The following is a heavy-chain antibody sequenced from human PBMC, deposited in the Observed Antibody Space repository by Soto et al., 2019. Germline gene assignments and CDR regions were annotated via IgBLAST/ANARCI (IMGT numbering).Heavy chain of an antibody. CDR3: ARRTRITMIVVPYTWFDP. CDR1: GESLSASY. CDR2: INHNGNA. V-gene: IGHV4-34*01. D-gene: IGHD3-22*01. J-gene: IGHJ5*02. Sequence: QVQLQQWGAGLLKPSETLSLTCAVYGESLSASYWSWIRQPPGKGPEWIGDINHNGNADYNPSLKSRLSISIDKSRNQFSLNLISVTAADTAVYYCARRTRITMIVVPYTWFDPWGQGTLVTVSS.